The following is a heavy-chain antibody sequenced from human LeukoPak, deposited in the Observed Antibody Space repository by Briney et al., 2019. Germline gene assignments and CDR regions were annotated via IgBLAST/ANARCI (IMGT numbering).Heavy chain of an antibody. V-gene: IGHV4-59*08. Sequence: SETLSLTCNVSGGSIRSYYWSWIRQPPGKGLEWIGYIYYSGSTNYNPSLKSRVTISLDTSKNQFSLKLSSVTAADTAVYYCARRYCSSTSCYDAFDIWGQGTMVTVSS. CDR2: IYYSGST. D-gene: IGHD2-2*01. CDR3: ARRYCSSTSCYDAFDI. J-gene: IGHJ3*02. CDR1: GGSIRSYY.